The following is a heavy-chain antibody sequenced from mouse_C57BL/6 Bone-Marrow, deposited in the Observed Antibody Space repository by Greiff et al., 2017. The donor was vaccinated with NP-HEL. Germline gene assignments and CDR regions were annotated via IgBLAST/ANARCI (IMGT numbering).Heavy chain of an antibody. D-gene: IGHD2-5*01. CDR3: ARHTLYSNYFDY. CDR2: ISYSGST. Sequence: EVQLQQSGPGLAKPSQTLSLTCSVTGYSITNDYWNWIRKFPGNKLEYMGYISYSGSTYYNPSLNSRISITRDTSKNQYYLQLNSVTTEDTATYYCARHTLYSNYFDYWGQGTTLTVSS. CDR1: GYSITNDY. J-gene: IGHJ2*01. V-gene: IGHV3-8*01.